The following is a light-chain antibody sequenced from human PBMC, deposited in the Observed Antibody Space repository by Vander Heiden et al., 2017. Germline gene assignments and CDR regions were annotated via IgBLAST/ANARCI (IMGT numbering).Light chain of an antibody. CDR2: DAS. V-gene: IGKV1-13*02. J-gene: IGKJ4*01. CDR1: QGISSA. CDR3: QQFNSYPLT. Sequence: AIQLTHSPSSLSASVVDRVTITCRASQGISSALAWYQQKPGKAPKILIYDASTLEAGVPSRFSGSGSGTYFTLTISSLQPEDFATYYCQQFNSYPLTFGGGTNVAIK.